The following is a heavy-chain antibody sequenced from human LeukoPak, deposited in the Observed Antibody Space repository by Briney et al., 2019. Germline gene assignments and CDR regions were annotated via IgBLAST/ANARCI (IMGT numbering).Heavy chain of an antibody. CDR2: ISGDGGST. V-gene: IGHV3-43*02. D-gene: IGHD5-12*01. CDR3: AKDIRLGEYSGYEGLDY. CDR1: GFTFDESD. Sequence: GSLRLSCAASGFTFDESDMHWVRQAPGKGLDWVSLISGDGGSTYYADSVKGRFTISRDNSKNSLYLQMNSLRTEDTALYYCAKDIRLGEYSGYEGLDYWGQGTLVTVSS. J-gene: IGHJ4*02.